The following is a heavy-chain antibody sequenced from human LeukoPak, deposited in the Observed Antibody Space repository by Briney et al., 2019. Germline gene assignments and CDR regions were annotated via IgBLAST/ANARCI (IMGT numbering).Heavy chain of an antibody. CDR3: ARVHIAAAGTRDYYYYMDV. CDR1: GGSISSGSYY. D-gene: IGHD6-13*01. Sequence: SETLSLTCTVSGGSISSGSYYWSWIRQPPGKGLEWIGYIYYSGSTYYNPSLKSRVTISVDTSKNQFSLKLSSATAADTAVYYCARVHIAAAGTRDYYYYMDVWGKGTTVTVSS. V-gene: IGHV4-30-4*08. CDR2: IYYSGST. J-gene: IGHJ6*03.